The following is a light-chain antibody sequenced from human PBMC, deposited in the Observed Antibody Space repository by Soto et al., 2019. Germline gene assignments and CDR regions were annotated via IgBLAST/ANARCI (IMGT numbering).Light chain of an antibody. Sequence: DIQMTQSPSSLSASVGGRVTIMCWASQSISSYLNWYQQKPGKAPKLPISPASSSQSGVPSRSSATTSGTDFTLTISDLQPEHFATHYGQPTYTAPRTFGQGTKVDIK. CDR2: PAS. CDR1: QSISSY. V-gene: IGKV1-39*01. CDR3: QPTYTAPRT. J-gene: IGKJ1*01.